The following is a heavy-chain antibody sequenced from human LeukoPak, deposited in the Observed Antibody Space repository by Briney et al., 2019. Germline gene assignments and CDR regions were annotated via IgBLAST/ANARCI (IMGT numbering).Heavy chain of an antibody. V-gene: IGHV4-39*01. D-gene: IGHD6-19*01. CDR1: GGSISSSPYY. CDR3: ARHASVDGNWPRPLYS. J-gene: IGHJ4*02. Sequence: PSETLSLTCTVSGGSISSSPYYWGWIRQPPGKGLEWIGNIYYSGSTYYNPSLKTRVTISVDTSKNQFSLKLTSVTAADTAVYYCARHASVDGNWPRPLYSWGQGSLVTVSS. CDR2: IYYSGST.